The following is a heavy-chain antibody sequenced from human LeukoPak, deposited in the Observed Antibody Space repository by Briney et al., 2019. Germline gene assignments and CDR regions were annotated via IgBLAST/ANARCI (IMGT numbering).Heavy chain of an antibody. D-gene: IGHD3-16*01. Sequence: GGSLRLSCTASGFTFGDYAMSWVRQAPGKGLEWVGFIRSKAYDGTTEYAASVKGRFTISRDDSISIAYLQMNSLKTEDTAVYYCTLARMITFGGVNSYFDYWGQGTLVTVSS. CDR1: GFTFGDYA. V-gene: IGHV3-49*04. CDR2: IRSKAYDGTT. J-gene: IGHJ4*02. CDR3: TLARMITFGGVNSYFDY.